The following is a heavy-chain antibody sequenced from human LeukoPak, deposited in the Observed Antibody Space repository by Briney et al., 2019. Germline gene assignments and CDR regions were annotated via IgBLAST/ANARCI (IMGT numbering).Heavy chain of an antibody. CDR3: ARDRSYCSGGSCSYYFDY. D-gene: IGHD2-15*01. J-gene: IGHJ4*02. Sequence: SETLSLTCTVSGGSISSYYWSWIRQPPGKGLEWIGSIYHSGSTYYNPSLKSRVTISVDTSKNQFSLKLSSVTAADTAVYYCARDRSYCSGGSCSYYFDYWGQGTLVTVSS. CDR2: IYHSGST. V-gene: IGHV4-38-2*02. CDR1: GGSISSYY.